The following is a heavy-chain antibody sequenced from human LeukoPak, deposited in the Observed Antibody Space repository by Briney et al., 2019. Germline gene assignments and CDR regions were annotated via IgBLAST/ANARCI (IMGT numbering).Heavy chain of an antibody. D-gene: IGHD3-9*01. CDR3: ARGRNPYYDILTGYPTNDWFDP. V-gene: IGHV1-8*01. Sequence: PGASVKVSCKAFGYTFTSYDINWVRQATGQGLEWVGWMNPNSGNTGYAQKFQGRVTMTRDTSISTAYMELSRLRSDDTAVYYCARGRNPYYDILTGYPTNDWFDPWGQGTLVTVSS. J-gene: IGHJ5*02. CDR2: MNPNSGNT. CDR1: GYTFTSYD.